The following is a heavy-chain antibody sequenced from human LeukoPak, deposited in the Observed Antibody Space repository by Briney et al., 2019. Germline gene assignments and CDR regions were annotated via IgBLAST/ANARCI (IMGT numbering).Heavy chain of an antibody. Sequence: GGSLRLSCAASGFTFSTYSINWVRQAPGKGLEWVSYITTGITSYADSVKGRFTIFRDNAKNSLYLQMNSLRAEDTAVYYCVRDENYAFDIWGQGTVVTVSS. V-gene: IGHV3-48*01. CDR2: ITTGIT. CDR1: GFTFSTYS. CDR3: VRDENYAFDI. J-gene: IGHJ3*02. D-gene: IGHD2/OR15-2a*01.